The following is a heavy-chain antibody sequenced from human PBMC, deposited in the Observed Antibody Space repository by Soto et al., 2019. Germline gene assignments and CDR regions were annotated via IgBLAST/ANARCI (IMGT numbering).Heavy chain of an antibody. CDR3: AHRRPTATAISGPSAFDF. V-gene: IGHV2-5*01. Sequence: SGPTLVNPTQTLTLTLTFSGFSGIAILVCGGGIRQPPGKALEWLGLVYWNDDRRFRPSLKSRLTITKDTSKNQVVLTMTNMAPADTATYYCAHRRPTATAISGPSAFDFWGQGTLVTVCS. CDR1: GFSGIAILVC. CDR2: VYWNDDR. J-gene: IGHJ4*02. D-gene: IGHD4-17*01.